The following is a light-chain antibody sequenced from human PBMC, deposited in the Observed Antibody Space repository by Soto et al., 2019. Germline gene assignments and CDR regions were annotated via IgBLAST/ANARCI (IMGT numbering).Light chain of an antibody. CDR1: QTVSSN. J-gene: IGKJ4*01. Sequence: EIVMTQSPATLSVSPGERATLSCRASQTVSSNLAWYQQKPGQAPRLLIYDASTRATGIPARFSGSGSGTEFTLTISSLQSEDFAVYYCQQYHKWPLTFGGGTKVDIK. CDR2: DAS. CDR3: QQYHKWPLT. V-gene: IGKV3-15*01.